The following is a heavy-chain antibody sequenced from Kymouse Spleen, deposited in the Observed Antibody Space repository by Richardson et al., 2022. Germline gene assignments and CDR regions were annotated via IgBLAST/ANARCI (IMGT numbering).Heavy chain of an antibody. V-gene: IGHV4-59*01. CDR1: GGSISSYY. Sequence: QVQLQESGPGLVKPSETLSLTCTVSGGSISSYYWSWIRQPPGKGLEWIGYIYYSGSTNYNPSLKSRVTISVDTSKNQFSLKLSSVTAADTAVYYCARYSSGLYYFDYWGQGTLVTVSS. CDR3: ARYSSGLYYFDY. D-gene: IGHD6-19*01. J-gene: IGHJ4*02. CDR2: IYYSGST.